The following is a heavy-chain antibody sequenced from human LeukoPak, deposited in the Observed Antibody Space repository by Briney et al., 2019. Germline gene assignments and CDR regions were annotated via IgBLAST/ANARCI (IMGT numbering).Heavy chain of an antibody. CDR1: GVSINDYY. CDR2: ISHTEGT. Sequence: PSETLSLTCGVFGVSINDYYWSWIRQSPGKGLEWIGEISHTEGTRYNPSLESRVTMSVGTSDNQLSLKLIFVTAADTAVYYFAGIRCGQRGSVLYNHLGLGTLVTVSS. J-gene: IGHJ4*02. V-gene: IGHV4-34*01. CDR3: AGIRCGQRGSVLYNH. D-gene: IGHD1-14*01.